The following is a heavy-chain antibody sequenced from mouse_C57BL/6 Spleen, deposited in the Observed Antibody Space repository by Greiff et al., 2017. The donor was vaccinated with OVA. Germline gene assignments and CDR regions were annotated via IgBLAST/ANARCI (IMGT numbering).Heavy chain of an antibody. D-gene: IGHD1-1*01. Sequence: EVQLQESGPELVKPGASVKISCKASGYSFTDYNMNWVKQSNGKSLEWIGVINPNYGTTSYNQKFKGKATLTVDQSSSTAYMQLNSLTSEDSAVYYCARKGRFRDYGSISWFAYWGQGTLVTVSA. J-gene: IGHJ3*01. CDR2: INPNYGTT. CDR1: GYSFTDYN. V-gene: IGHV1-39*01. CDR3: ARKGRFRDYGSISWFAY.